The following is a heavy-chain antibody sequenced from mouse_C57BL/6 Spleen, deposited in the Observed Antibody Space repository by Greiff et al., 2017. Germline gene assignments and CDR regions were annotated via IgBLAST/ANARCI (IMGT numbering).Heavy chain of an antibody. CDR2: IHPNSGST. V-gene: IGHV1-64*01. CDR1: GYTFTSYW. J-gene: IGHJ3*01. CDR3: ARDGSMRNAWFAY. Sequence: QVQLKQPGAELVKPGASVKLSCKASGYTFTSYWMHWVKQRPGQGLEWIGMIHPNSGSTNYNEKFKSKATLTVDKSSSTAYMQLSSLTSEDSAVYYCARDGSMRNAWFAYWGQGTLVTVSA. D-gene: IGHD2-3*01.